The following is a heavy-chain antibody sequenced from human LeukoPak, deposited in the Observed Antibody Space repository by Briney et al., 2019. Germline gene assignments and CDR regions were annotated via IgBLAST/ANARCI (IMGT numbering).Heavy chain of an antibody. V-gene: IGHV3-15*01. CDR1: GFNFQYAW. Sequence: NSGRSLRLSCAGSGFNFQYAWMTWVSQAPGKGMEWVGRIKSKRDGETTDYAALVKSRFSISRDDSKNTVYLQMNSLRTEDTAVYYCTSLVGSPTYWGQGTLVAVSS. CDR3: TSLVGSPTY. J-gene: IGHJ4*02. D-gene: IGHD4-23*01. CDR2: IKSKRDGETT.